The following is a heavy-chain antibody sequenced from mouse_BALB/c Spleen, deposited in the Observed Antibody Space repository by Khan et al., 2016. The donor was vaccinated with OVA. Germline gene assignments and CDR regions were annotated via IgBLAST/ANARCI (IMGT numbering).Heavy chain of an antibody. CDR1: GFTFSRYT. D-gene: IGHD4-1*01. CDR2: ISSGGSYT. J-gene: IGHJ4*01. CDR3: TRDSLTGTGAMDY. V-gene: IGHV5-6-4*01. Sequence: EVMLVESGGGFVKPGGSLKLSCAASGFTFSRYTMSWVRQTPEKRLEWVATISSGGSYTYYPDSVKGRFTISRDKAKNTLYLQMSSLKSEDTAMYYCTRDSLTGTGAMDYWGQGTSVTVSS.